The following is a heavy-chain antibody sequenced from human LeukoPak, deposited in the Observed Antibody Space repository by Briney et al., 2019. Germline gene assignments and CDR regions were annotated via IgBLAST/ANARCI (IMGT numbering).Heavy chain of an antibody. J-gene: IGHJ4*02. CDR2: FDHSGST. CDR1: GDSISSDDYS. CDR3: ARAVEHFLSGYYPYYFDY. D-gene: IGHD3-3*02. V-gene: IGHV4-30-2*01. Sequence: SETLSLTCAVSGDSISSDDYSWSWIRQPPGKGLEWIGYFDHSGSTYYNPSLKSRVTISIDTSKNQFSLKLTSVTAADTAVYYCARAVEHFLSGYYPYYFDYWGQGTLVTVSS.